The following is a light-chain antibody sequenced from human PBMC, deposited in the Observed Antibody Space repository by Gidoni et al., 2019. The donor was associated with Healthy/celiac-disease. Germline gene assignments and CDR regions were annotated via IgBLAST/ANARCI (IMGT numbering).Light chain of an antibody. V-gene: IGKV4-1*01. CDR1: QSVLYSSNNKNY. CDR3: QQYYSTPLT. Sequence: DIVMTQSPDSWAVSLGERATINCKSSQSVLYSSNNKNYLAWYQQKPGQPPKLLIYWASTRESGVPDRFSGSGSGTDFTLTISSLQAEDVAVYYCQQYYSTPLTFGPXTKVDIK. CDR2: WAS. J-gene: IGKJ3*01.